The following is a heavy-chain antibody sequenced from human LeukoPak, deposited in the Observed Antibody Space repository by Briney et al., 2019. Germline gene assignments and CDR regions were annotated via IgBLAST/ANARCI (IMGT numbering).Heavy chain of an antibody. CDR3: VRGSTLRHYQY. J-gene: IGHJ4*02. CDR1: GGSISSSTYY. D-gene: IGHD3-16*01. V-gene: IGHV4-39*01. Sequence: SVTLSLTCTVSGGSISSSTYYWGWIRRPPGKGLEWIGSIYYSGSTYYNPSLKSRVTVSVDTSKNQFSLKLSSVTAADTALYYCVRGSTLRHYQYWGQGILVTVSS. CDR2: IYYSGST.